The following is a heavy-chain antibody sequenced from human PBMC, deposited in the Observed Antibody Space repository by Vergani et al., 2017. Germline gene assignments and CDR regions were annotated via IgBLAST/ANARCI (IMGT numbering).Heavy chain of an antibody. V-gene: IGHV3-21*01. CDR1: GFTFSSYS. Sequence: VQLVQSGGGVVQPGRSLRLSCAASGFTFSSYSMNWVRQAPGKGLEWVSSISSSSSYIYYADSVKGRFTISRDNAKNSLYLQMNSLRAEDTAVYYCAREGATYDFWSVIDGMDVWGQGTTVTVSS. CDR2: ISSSSSYI. CDR3: AREGATYDFWSVIDGMDV. J-gene: IGHJ6*02. D-gene: IGHD3-3*01.